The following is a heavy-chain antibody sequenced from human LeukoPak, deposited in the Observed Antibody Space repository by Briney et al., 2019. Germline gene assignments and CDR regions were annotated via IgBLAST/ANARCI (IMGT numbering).Heavy chain of an antibody. J-gene: IGHJ6*03. CDR3: ARREPHGDYGGKIRYYYYMDV. Sequence: SETLSLTCTVSGGSISSYYWSWSRQPAGKGLEWIGYIYYSGGTNYNPSLKSRVTISVDTSKNQFSLKLSSLTAADTAMYYCARREPHGDYGGKIRYYYYMDVWGKGTTITISS. V-gene: IGHV4-59*12. CDR2: IYYSGGT. D-gene: IGHD4-23*01. CDR1: GGSISSYY.